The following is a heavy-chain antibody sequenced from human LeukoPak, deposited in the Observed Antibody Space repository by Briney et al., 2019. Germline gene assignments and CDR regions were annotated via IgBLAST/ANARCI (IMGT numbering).Heavy chain of an antibody. J-gene: IGHJ4*02. CDR1: GGSISSGGYY. Sequence: SETLSLTCTVSGGSISSGGYYWSWIRQHPGKGQEWIGYIYYSGSTYYSPSLKSRVTISVDTSKNQFSLKLSSVTAADTAVYYCAREGCSSSSVYWGQGTLVTVSS. V-gene: IGHV4-31*03. D-gene: IGHD6-6*01. CDR2: IYYSGST. CDR3: AREGCSSSSVY.